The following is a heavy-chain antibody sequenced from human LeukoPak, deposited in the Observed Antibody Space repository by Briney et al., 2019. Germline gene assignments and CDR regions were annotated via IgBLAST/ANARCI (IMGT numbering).Heavy chain of an antibody. CDR1: GFTFSSHA. Sequence: GGSLRLSCAASGFTFSSHAMSWVRQAPGKGLEWVSTISGRGGNIFYTDSVKGRFTISRDNSRNTLFLQMNSLRADDTAVYYCARDARRAAFDIWGRGTMVTVSS. J-gene: IGHJ3*02. V-gene: IGHV3-23*01. CDR3: ARDARRAAFDI. CDR2: ISGRGGNI.